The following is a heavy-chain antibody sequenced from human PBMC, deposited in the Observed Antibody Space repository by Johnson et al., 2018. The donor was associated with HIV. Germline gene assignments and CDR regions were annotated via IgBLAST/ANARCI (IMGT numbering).Heavy chain of an antibody. Sequence: VQLVESGGGVVQPGRSLRLSCAASGFTFSSYAMSWVRQAPGKGLEWVSGIVGSGGSTYYADSVKGRFTISRDNSKNTLYLQMNSLRAEDTAVYYCAKDQGIEMAGYDGFDIWGQGTMVTVSS. CDR2: IVGSGGST. V-gene: IGHV3-23*04. CDR3: AKDQGIEMAGYDGFDI. D-gene: IGHD5-24*01. CDR1: GFTFSSYA. J-gene: IGHJ3*02.